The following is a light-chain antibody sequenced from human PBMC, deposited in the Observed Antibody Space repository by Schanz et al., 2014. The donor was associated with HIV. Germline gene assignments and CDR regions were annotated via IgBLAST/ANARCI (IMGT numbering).Light chain of an antibody. V-gene: IGKV1-5*03. CDR2: QAS. CDR3: QKYNSAPLT. J-gene: IGKJ3*01. CDR1: QTIGRL. Sequence: IQMTQSPSTVSASVGDRVTITCRASQTIGRLLAWYQQRPGRAPNLLIYQASALETGVPSRFSGSGSGTEFTLTISSLQPDDFATYYCQKYNSAPLTFGPGTKVDIK.